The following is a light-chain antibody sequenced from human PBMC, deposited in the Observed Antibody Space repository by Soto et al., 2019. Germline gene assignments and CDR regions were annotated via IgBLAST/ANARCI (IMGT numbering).Light chain of an antibody. CDR3: QSYDSSLRYV. J-gene: IGLJ1*01. CDR2: GNS. CDR1: SSNIGAGYD. Sequence: QSVLTQPPSVSGAPGQRVTISCTGSSSNIGAGYDVHWYQQLPGTAPKLLIYGNSNRPSGVPDRFSGSKSGTSAPLAITGLQAEDEADYYCQSYDSSLRYVFGTGTKLTVL. V-gene: IGLV1-40*01.